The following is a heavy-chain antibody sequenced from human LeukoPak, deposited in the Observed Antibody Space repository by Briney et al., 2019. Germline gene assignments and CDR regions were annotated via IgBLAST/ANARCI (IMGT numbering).Heavy chain of an antibody. CDR1: GDSISSTSYY. D-gene: IGHD1-1*01. CDR3: ARDSVAAIGTGYYYYGMDV. J-gene: IGHJ6*02. Sequence: SETLSLTCTVSGDSISSTSYYWGWIRQPPEKGLQWIGSFYYSGSTYYNPSLKSRVTISVDTSKNQFSLKLSSVTAADTAVYYCARDSVAAIGTGYYYYGMDVWGQGTTVTVSS. V-gene: IGHV4-39*07. CDR2: FYYSGST.